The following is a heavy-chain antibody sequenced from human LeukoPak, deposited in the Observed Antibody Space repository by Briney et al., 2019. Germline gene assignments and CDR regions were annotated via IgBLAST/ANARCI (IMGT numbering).Heavy chain of an antibody. CDR2: ISYDGSNK. Sequence: GRSLTLSCAASGFTFSSYAMHWVRQAPGKGLEWVAVISYDGSNKYYADSVKGRLTISRDNSKNTLYLQMNSLRAEDTAVYYCAREGSEHQLLYHYYYYGMDVWGQGTTVTVSS. D-gene: IGHD2-2*02. CDR3: AREGSEHQLLYHYYYYGMDV. V-gene: IGHV3-30*04. CDR1: GFTFSSYA. J-gene: IGHJ6*02.